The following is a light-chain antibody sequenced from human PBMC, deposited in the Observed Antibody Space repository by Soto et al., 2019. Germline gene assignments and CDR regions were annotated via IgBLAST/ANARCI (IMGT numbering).Light chain of an antibody. CDR3: QQYGTTPFT. J-gene: IGKJ3*01. CDR1: QSVGSRY. CDR2: GAS. V-gene: IGKV3-20*01. Sequence: EMVLTQSPGTLSLSPGERATLSCRASQSVGSRYLAWYQQKPGQAPRLLISGASSRATGIPDRFSGSGSGRDFTLTISRLETEDFAVYYCQQYGTTPFTFGPGTKVDIK.